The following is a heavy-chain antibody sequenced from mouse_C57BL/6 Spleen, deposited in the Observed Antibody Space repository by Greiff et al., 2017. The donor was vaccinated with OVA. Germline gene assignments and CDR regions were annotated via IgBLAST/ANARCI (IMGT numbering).Heavy chain of an antibody. Sequence: VKLMESGPELVKPGASVKISCKASGYAFSSSWMNWVKQRPGQGLEWIGRIYPGDGDTNYNGKFKGKATLTADKSSSTAYMQLSSLTSEDSAVYFCARDYGSSYDYWGQGTTLTVSS. CDR2: IYPGDGDT. V-gene: IGHV1-82*01. CDR1: GYAFSSSW. D-gene: IGHD1-1*01. CDR3: ARDYGSSYDY. J-gene: IGHJ2*01.